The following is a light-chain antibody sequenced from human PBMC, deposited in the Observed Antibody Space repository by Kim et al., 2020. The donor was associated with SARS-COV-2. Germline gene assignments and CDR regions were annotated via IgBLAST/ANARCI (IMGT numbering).Light chain of an antibody. Sequence: GQKCTFSGSGSISNIGLNHVSWYQQLPETAPKLLIYDNNKRPSGIPDRFSGSKSGTSATLGITDLQTGDEADYYCGTWDNSLINCVFGTGTKVTVL. J-gene: IGLJ1*01. V-gene: IGLV1-51*01. CDR1: ISNIGLNH. CDR2: DNN. CDR3: GTWDNSLINCV.